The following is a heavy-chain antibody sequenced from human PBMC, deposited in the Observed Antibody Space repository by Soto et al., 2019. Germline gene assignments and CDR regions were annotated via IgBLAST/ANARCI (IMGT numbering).Heavy chain of an antibody. Sequence: QVQLVQSGAEVKGPGASVKVSCKASGYTFTGYAFSWVRQAPGQGLEWMGWVSAYSGHTIYSQKFQGRVTLTTDAYTTTTAMEVRSLGSDDTAVYYCARCCKDYGDDGFSLKYWGQGTLVTVAS. CDR1: GYTFTGYA. CDR2: VSAYSGHT. D-gene: IGHD4-17*01. V-gene: IGHV1-18*01. CDR3: ARCCKDYGDDGFSLKY. J-gene: IGHJ1*01.